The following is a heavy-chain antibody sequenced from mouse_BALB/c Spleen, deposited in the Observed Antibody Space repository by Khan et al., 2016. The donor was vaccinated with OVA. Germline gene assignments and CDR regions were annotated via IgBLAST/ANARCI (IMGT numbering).Heavy chain of an antibody. CDR1: GISITSGNYR. CDR2: IYYSGTV. Sequence: EVQLQESGPGLVKPSQTVSLTCTVTGISITSGNYRWSWIRPFPGNKLEWIGNIYYSGTVTYNPSLTSRTTITRDTSKNQLFLKMNSLTAEDTATYYCARDYGSLYWFIDVWGAGTTVTVSS. CDR3: ARDYGSLYWFIDV. V-gene: IGHV3-5*02. J-gene: IGHJ1*01. D-gene: IGHD1-1*01.